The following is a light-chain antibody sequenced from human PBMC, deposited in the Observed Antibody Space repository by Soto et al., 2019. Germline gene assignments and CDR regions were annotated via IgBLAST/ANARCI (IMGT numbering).Light chain of an antibody. V-gene: IGKV3-11*01. CDR2: DAS. J-gene: IGKJ2*01. Sequence: EIVLTQSPATLSLSPGERATLSCRASQSVSIYLAWYQQKPGQAPRLLIYDASNRATGIPARFSGSGSGTDFTLTISSLEPEDFVVYYCQQRSNWPPTFGQGTKVDIK. CDR3: QQRSNWPPT. CDR1: QSVSIY.